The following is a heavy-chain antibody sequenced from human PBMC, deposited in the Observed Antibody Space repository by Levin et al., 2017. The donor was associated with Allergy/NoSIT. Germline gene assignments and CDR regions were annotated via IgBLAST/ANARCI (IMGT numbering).Heavy chain of an antibody. J-gene: IGHJ3*02. CDR3: ARGVFDSVAFDI. Sequence: DNSKNTLYLQMNSLRAEDTAVYYCARGVFDSVAFDIWGQGTMVTVSS. D-gene: IGHD3-9*01. V-gene: IGHV3-30*07.